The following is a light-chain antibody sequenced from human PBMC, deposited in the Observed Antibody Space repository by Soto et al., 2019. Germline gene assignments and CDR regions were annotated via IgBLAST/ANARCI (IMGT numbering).Light chain of an antibody. J-gene: IGLJ2*01. V-gene: IGLV2-8*01. CDR3: SSYGGTNNLV. CDR2: EVT. CDR1: SSDVGGYNH. Sequence: QSALTQPPSASGSPGQSVSISFTGTSSDVGGYNHVSWYQQHPDKAPKLIIYEVTKRPSGVPDRFSGSKSGNTASLTVSGLQAEDEADYYCSSYGGTNNLVFGGGTKLTVL.